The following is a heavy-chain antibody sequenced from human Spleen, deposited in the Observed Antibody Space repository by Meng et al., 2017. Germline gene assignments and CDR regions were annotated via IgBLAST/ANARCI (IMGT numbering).Heavy chain of an antibody. CDR3: VRGTVYGNHYDMDV. Sequence: GGSLRLSCAASEFTFSSYWMQWVRQAPGKGLEWVSQINGDGSSRSYADSVGGRLSISRDNAKNTLYLQMNSLTAEDTAVYYCVRGTVYGNHYDMDVWGQGTTVTVSS. D-gene: IGHD4-17*01. J-gene: IGHJ6*02. V-gene: IGHV3-74*01. CDR2: INGDGSSR. CDR1: EFTFSSYW.